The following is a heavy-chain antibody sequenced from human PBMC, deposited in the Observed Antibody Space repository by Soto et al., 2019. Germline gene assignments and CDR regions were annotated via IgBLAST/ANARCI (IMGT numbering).Heavy chain of an antibody. J-gene: IGHJ6*02. D-gene: IGHD2-8*01. CDR1: GYSFTSYW. CDR3: ARMGPYCTNGVCYPYYYYGMDV. V-gene: IGHV5-51*01. CDR2: IYPGESDT. Sequence: GESLKISCKGSGYSFTSYWIGWVRQMPGKGLEWMGIIYPGESDTRYSPSFQGKVTISADKSISTAYLKWSSLKASDTAMYYCARMGPYCTNGVCYPYYYYGMDVWGQGTTVTVSS.